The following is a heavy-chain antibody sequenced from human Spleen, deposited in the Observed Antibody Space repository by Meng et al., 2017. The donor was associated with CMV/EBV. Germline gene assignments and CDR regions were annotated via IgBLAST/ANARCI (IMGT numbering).Heavy chain of an antibody. CDR1: GYTFTDYY. D-gene: IGHD1-1*01. CDR2: NNPNSGGT. CDR3: ARTTGFSHSPNWFDP. V-gene: IGHV1-2*02. J-gene: IGHJ5*02. Sequence: ASVKVSCTTSGYTFTDYYIHWVRQDPGQGLEWMGWNNPNSGGTKYTKKLQGRVSMTTDTSDSTAYMELNRLTSDDAAVYYCARTTGFSHSPNWFDPWGQGTLVTVSS.